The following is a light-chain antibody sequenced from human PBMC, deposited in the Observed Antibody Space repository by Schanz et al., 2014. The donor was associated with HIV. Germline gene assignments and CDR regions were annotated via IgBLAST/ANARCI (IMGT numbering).Light chain of an antibody. CDR3: CSYADGGTYV. V-gene: IGLV2-23*02. Sequence: QSALTQPASVSGSPGQSITISCTGTSNDVGTYNLVSWYQQHPGKAPQLMIYEVSKRPSGVSDRFSGSKSDNTASLTISGLQADDEAEEECCSYADGGTYVFGSGTKLTVL. CDR2: EVS. CDR1: SNDVGTYNL. J-gene: IGLJ1*01.